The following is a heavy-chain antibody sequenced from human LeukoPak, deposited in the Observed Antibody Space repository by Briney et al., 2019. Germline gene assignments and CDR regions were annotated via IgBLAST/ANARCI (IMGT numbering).Heavy chain of an antibody. D-gene: IGHD6-19*01. CDR1: GYTFTSYG. J-gene: IGHJ3*02. CDR2: ISAYNGNT. CDR3: AGEGVAVADGAFDI. V-gene: IGHV1-18*01. Sequence: GASVKVSCKAAGYTFTSYGISWVRQAAGQGLEWMGWISAYNGNTNYAQKLQGRVTMTADTSTSTAYLELRSLRSDDTAVYYCAGEGVAVADGAFDIWGQGTMVTVSS.